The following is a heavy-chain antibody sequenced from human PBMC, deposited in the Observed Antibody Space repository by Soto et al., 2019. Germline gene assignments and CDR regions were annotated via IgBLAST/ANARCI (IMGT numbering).Heavy chain of an antibody. CDR2: IRLDGSEQ. D-gene: IGHD2-15*01. CDR1: GFTFSSYW. Sequence: GGSLRLSCAASGFTFSSYWMSWVRQAPGKGLEWVANIRLDGSEQFYVDSVKGRFTISRDNSKNSLFLQMNSLRAEDTAVYYCARVGIAATAHAFDVWGQGTMVTVSS. CDR3: ARVGIAATAHAFDV. V-gene: IGHV3-7*01. J-gene: IGHJ3*01.